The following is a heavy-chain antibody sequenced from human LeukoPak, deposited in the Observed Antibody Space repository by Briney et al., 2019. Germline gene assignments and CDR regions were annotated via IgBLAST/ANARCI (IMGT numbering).Heavy chain of an antibody. V-gene: IGHV3-49*04. CDR2: IRSKAYGGTT. D-gene: IGHD3-16*01. CDR1: GFTFGDYA. Sequence: GRSLRLSCTASGFTFGDYAMSWVRQAPGKGLEWVGFIRSKAYGGTTEYPASVKGRFTISRDDSKSIAYLQMNSLKTEDTAVYYCTRRFSQFDYWGQGTLVTVSS. CDR3: TRRFSQFDY. J-gene: IGHJ4*02.